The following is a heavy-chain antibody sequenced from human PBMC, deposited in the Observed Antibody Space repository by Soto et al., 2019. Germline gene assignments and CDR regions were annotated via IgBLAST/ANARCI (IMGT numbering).Heavy chain of an antibody. V-gene: IGHV4-59*01. J-gene: IGHJ6*02. CDR1: GGSISSYY. CDR3: ARGWVLYSITAIGPHMDV. D-gene: IGHD4-4*01. Sequence: QVQLQESGPGLVKPSETLSLTCTVSGGSISSYYWSWIRQPPGKGLEWIGYIYYSGSTNYNPSLKSLVTISVDTSKNQFSLKLSSVTAADTAVYYCARGWVLYSITAIGPHMDVWGQGTTVTVSS. CDR2: IYYSGST.